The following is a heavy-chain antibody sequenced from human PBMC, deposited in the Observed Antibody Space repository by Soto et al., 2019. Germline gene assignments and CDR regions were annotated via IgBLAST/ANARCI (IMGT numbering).Heavy chain of an antibody. V-gene: IGHV4-61*08. Sequence: SETLSLTCTVSGGSISSGGYYWSWIRQHPGKGLEWIGYIYYSGSTYYNPSLKSRVTISVDTSKNQFSLKLSSVTAADTAVYYCARRWEQQLVLRVTDAFDIWGQGTMVTVSS. CDR1: GGSISSGGYY. CDR3: ARRWEQQLVLRVTDAFDI. D-gene: IGHD6-13*01. J-gene: IGHJ3*02. CDR2: IYYSGST.